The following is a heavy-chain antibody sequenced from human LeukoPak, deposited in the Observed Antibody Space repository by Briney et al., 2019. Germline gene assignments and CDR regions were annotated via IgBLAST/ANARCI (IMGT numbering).Heavy chain of an antibody. V-gene: IGHV4-34*01. CDR1: GGSFSGYY. D-gene: IGHD2-15*01. CDR2: INHSGST. J-gene: IGHJ5*02. Sequence: SETLSLTCAVYGGSFSGYYWSWIRQPPGKGLEWIGEINHSGSTNYNPSLKSRVTISVDTSKNQFSLKLSSVTAADTAVYYCARAEIVVVVAATRAHWFDPWGQGTLVTVSS. CDR3: ARAEIVVVVAATRAHWFDP.